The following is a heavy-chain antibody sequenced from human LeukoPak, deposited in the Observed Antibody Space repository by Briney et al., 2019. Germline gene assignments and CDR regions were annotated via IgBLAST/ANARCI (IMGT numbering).Heavy chain of an antibody. V-gene: IGHV3-30*18. CDR1: GFTFSSYG. CDR2: ISHDESNK. D-gene: IGHD2-15*01. CDR3: TKGSAGGRPYYFDN. Sequence: GGSLRLSCAASGFTFSSYGMHWVRQAPGKGLEWVVIISHDESNKYYADSVKGRFTISRDNSKNTLYLQMNSLRAEDTAVYFCTKGSAGGRPYYFDNWGQGTLVTVSS. J-gene: IGHJ4*02.